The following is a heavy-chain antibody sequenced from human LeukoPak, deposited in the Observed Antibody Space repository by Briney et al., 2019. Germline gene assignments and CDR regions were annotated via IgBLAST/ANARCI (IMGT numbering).Heavy chain of an antibody. CDR3: ARELTTIPGITMIVVVTKGFDY. V-gene: IGHV1-2*02. Sequence: ASVTVSCKASGYTFTGYYMHWVRQAPGQGLEWMGWINPNSGGTNYAQKFQGRVTMTRDTSISTAYMELSRLRSDDTAVYYGARELTTIPGITMIVVVTKGFDYWGQGTLVTVSS. D-gene: IGHD3-22*01. CDR1: GYTFTGYY. CDR2: INPNSGGT. J-gene: IGHJ4*02.